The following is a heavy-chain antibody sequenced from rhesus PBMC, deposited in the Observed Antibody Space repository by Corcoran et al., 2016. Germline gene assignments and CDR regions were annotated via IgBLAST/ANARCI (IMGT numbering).Heavy chain of an antibody. V-gene: IGHV4-80*01. CDR2: INGNSGST. CDR1: GGSLSTNY. J-gene: IGHJ4*01. D-gene: IGHD6-25*01. CDR3: ARYRGSTGFDY. Sequence: QVQLLESGPILVKPSENLSLSCTVSGGSLSTNYRSWIRQPPGKGLEWIGEINGNSGSTNYNPSLKSRVTISKDASKNQFSLKLSSVTAADTAVYYCARYRGSTGFDYWGQGVLVTVSS.